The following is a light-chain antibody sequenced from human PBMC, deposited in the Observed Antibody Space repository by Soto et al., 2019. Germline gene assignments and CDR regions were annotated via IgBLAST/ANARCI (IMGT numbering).Light chain of an antibody. CDR3: QQSHTPPLT. CDR2: AAS. Sequence: DIQMTQSPSPLSASXXDRVXVTCLASQSISRYLNWYQQKPGNPPKXXIYAASNLQSGVPSRFSGSGSGTDFTLTISSLHPEDFATYFCQQSHTPPLTFGGGTKVDIK. CDR1: QSISRY. J-gene: IGKJ4*01. V-gene: IGKV1-39*01.